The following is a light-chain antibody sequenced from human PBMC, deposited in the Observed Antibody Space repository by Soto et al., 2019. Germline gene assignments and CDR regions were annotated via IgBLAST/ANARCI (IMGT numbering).Light chain of an antibody. CDR1: QTISSW. J-gene: IGKJ5*01. CDR2: AAY. Sequence: DIQLTQSPSFLSASVGDRVTISCRASQTISSWLAWYQQKPGKAPKLLIYAAYTLQSGVTSRFSGSGSGTDFTLTISSLQPEDFATYYCQQLNSYPITVGQGTRLDIK. V-gene: IGKV1-9*01. CDR3: QQLNSYPIT.